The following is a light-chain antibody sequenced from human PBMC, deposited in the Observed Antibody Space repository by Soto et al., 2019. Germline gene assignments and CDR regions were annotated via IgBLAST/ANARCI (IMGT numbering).Light chain of an antibody. Sequence: QSALTQPASVSGSPGQSITISCTGTSSDVGGYDYVSWYQHHPDKAPKLIIYEVSSRPSEISNRFSASKSGNTASLTISGLQAEDEADYYCCSYTSTTTEVIFGGGTKVTVL. CDR2: EVS. CDR3: CSYTSTTTEVI. CDR1: SSDVGGYDY. V-gene: IGLV2-14*01. J-gene: IGLJ2*01.